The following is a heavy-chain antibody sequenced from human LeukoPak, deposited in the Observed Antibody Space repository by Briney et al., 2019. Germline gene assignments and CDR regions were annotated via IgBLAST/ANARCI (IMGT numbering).Heavy chain of an antibody. CDR1: GFTFSSYS. V-gene: IGHV3-48*04. CDR3: ARSSRGEGYYDSSDEDY. J-gene: IGHJ4*02. D-gene: IGHD3-22*01. CDR2: ISSSGSTI. Sequence: PGGSLRLSCAASGFTFSSYSMNWVRQAPGKGLEWVSYISSSGSTIYCADSVKGRFTISRDNAKNSLYLQMNSLRAEDTAVYYCARSSRGEGYYDSSDEDYWGQGTLVTVSS.